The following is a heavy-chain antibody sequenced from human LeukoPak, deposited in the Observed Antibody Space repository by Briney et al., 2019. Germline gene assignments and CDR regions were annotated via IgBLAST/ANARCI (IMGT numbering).Heavy chain of an antibody. CDR2: VSGSGDIT. Sequence: PGGSLRLSCAASGFSFSNYAMSWVRQAPGRGLEWVSTVSGSGDITYYADSVKGRFSISRDNSKNTLYLQMNSLRAEDTAVYYCESNTYYYYYMDVWGKGTTVTVSS. J-gene: IGHJ6*03. V-gene: IGHV3-23*01. CDR1: GFSFSNYA. CDR3: ESNTYYYYYMDV.